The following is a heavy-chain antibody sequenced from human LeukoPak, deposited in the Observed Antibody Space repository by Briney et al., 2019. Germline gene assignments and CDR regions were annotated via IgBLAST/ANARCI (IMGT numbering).Heavy chain of an antibody. V-gene: IGHV1-69*05. CDR2: IIPFFGAP. CDR3: ARARGGKAGMATHLVFDY. D-gene: IGHD5-24*01. CDR1: GGTFSNYP. J-gene: IGHJ4*02. Sequence: ASVKVSCKASGGTFSNYPISWVRQAPGQGLEWVGGIIPFFGAPKYAQKFQGRVVITTDESTNTAHMELSSLRSEDSALYYCARARGGKAGMATHLVFDYWGQGTLVTVSS.